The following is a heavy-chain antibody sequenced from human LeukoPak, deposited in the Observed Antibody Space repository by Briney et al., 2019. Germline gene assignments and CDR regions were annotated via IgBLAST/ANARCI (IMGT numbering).Heavy chain of an antibody. CDR3: ARQVAATGDFDY. V-gene: IGHV5-51*01. D-gene: IGHD1-1*01. CDR1: GYIFTNYW. CDR2: IYPGDSDT. J-gene: IGHJ4*02. Sequence: GESLKISCKGSGYIFTNYWIGWVRQMPGKGLEWMGVIYPGDSDTRYSPSFQGQVTISADKSITSAYLQWSSLKASDTAMYYCARQVAATGDFDYWGQGTLVTVSS.